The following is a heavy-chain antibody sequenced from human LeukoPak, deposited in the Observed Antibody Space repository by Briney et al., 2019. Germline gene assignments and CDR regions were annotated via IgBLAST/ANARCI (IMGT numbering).Heavy chain of an antibody. CDR3: ARLYYDFWSGYWI. CDR2: INHSGST. D-gene: IGHD3-3*01. J-gene: IGHJ4*02. V-gene: IGHV4-34*01. CDR1: GGSFSGYY. Sequence: KPSETLSLTCAVYGGSFSGYYWSWIRQPPGKGLEWIGEINHSGSTNYNPSLKSRVTISVDTSKNQFSLKLSSVTAADTAVYYCARLYYDFWSGYWIWGQGTLVTVSS.